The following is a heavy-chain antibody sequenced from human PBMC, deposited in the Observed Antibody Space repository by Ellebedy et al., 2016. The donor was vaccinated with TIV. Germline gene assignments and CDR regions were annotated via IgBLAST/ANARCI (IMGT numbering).Heavy chain of an antibody. J-gene: IGHJ5*02. V-gene: IGHV1-69*06. Sequence: SVKVSXXASGGTFSSYAISWVRQAPGQGLEWMGGIIPIFGTANYAQKFQGRVTITADKSTSTAYMELSSLRSEDTAVYYCAAGGGSGWLDWFDPWGQGTLVTVSS. CDR3: AAGGGSGWLDWFDP. CDR1: GGTFSSYA. CDR2: IIPIFGTA. D-gene: IGHD6-19*01.